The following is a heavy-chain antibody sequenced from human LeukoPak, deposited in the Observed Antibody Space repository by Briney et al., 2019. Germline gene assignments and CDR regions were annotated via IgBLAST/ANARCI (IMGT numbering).Heavy chain of an antibody. V-gene: IGHV1-69*13. CDR3: AYYYGSGTYYFDY. CDR1: GYTFTSYY. D-gene: IGHD3-10*01. Sequence: SVKVSCKASGYTFTSYYMHWVRQAPGQGLEWMGGIIPIFGTANYAQKFQGRVTITADESTSTAYMELSSLRSEDTAVYYCAYYYGSGTYYFDYWGQGTLVTVSS. CDR2: IIPIFGTA. J-gene: IGHJ4*02.